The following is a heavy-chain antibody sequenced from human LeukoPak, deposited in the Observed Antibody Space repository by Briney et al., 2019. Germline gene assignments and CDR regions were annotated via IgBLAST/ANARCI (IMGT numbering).Heavy chain of an antibody. CDR2: ITNRGSGSTI. CDR3: AREHSSSGWGYFDY. Sequence: RPGGSLRLSCAASGFTFSSYEMNWVRQAPGKGLEWVSYITNRGSGSTIYYAGSVKGRFTVSRDDAKNSLYLQMNSLRVEDTAVYYCAREHSSSGWGYFDYWGQGALVTASS. J-gene: IGHJ4*02. CDR1: GFTFSSYE. V-gene: IGHV3-48*03. D-gene: IGHD6-25*01.